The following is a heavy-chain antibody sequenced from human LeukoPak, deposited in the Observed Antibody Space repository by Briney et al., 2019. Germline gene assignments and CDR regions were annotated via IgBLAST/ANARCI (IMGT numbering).Heavy chain of an antibody. D-gene: IGHD2-2*01. CDR1: GGSISSYY. CDR2: IYSSGST. V-gene: IGHV4-4*07. J-gene: IGHJ2*01. CDR3: ARGQYHLLYWYFDL. Sequence: SETLSLTCAVSGGSISSYYWSWIRQPAGKGLEWIGRIYSSGSTNYNPSLKSRVTMSVDTSKNQFSLKLSSVTAADTAVYYCARGQYHLLYWYFDLWGRGTLVTVSS.